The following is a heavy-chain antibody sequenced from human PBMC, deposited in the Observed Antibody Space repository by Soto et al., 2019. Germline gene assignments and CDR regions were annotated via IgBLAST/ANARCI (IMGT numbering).Heavy chain of an antibody. CDR3: ARDKYSSVTGWFDP. CDR2: ISAYNGNT. CDR1: GYTFTSYG. D-gene: IGHD6-25*01. J-gene: IGHJ5*02. Sequence: GASVKVSCKASGYTFTSYGISWVRQAPGQGLEWMGWISAYNGNTNYAQKLQGRVTMTTDTSTSTAYMELRSLRSDDTAVYYCARDKYSSVTGWFDPWGQGTLVTVSS. V-gene: IGHV1-18*01.